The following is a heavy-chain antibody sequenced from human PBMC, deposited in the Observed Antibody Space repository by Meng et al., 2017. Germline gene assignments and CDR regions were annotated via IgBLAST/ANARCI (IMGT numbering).Heavy chain of an antibody. CDR1: GFTFDDYT. CDR2: ISWDGGST. Sequence: GESLKISCAASGFTFDDYTMHWVRQAPGKGLEWVSLISWDGGSTYYADSVKGRFTISRDNSKNSLYLQMNSLGTEDTALYYCAKDVDYGDYGDYGMDVWGQGTTVTVSS. D-gene: IGHD4-17*01. CDR3: AKDVDYGDYGDYGMDV. J-gene: IGHJ6*02. V-gene: IGHV3-43*01.